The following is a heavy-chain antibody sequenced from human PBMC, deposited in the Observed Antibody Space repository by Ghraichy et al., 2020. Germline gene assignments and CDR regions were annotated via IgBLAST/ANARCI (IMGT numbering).Heavy chain of an antibody. CDR3: ARAGGLGIRWYFDL. Sequence: SETLSLTCAVSGGSISSGGYSWSWIRQPPGKGLEWIGYIYHSGSTYYNPSLKSRVTISVDRSKNQFSLKLSSVTAADTAVYYCARAGGLGIRWYFDLWGRGTLVTVSS. CDR1: GGSISSGGYS. V-gene: IGHV4-30-2*01. D-gene: IGHD7-27*01. J-gene: IGHJ2*01. CDR2: IYHSGST.